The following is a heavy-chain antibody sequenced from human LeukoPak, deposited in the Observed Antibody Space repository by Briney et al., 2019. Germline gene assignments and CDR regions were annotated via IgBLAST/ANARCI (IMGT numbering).Heavy chain of an antibody. J-gene: IGHJ5*02. D-gene: IGHD3-22*01. V-gene: IGHV4-34*01. CDR1: VGSSSGYY. CDR3: ARVNYHDSGGSYWWFDP. Sequence: KSSETLSLTCAVYVGSSSGYYWSWIRQPPGKGLEWIGEINHSGSTNYNPSLKSRVTTSVDPSKNQVSLKVTSVTAADTAVYYCARVNYHDSGGSYWWFDPWGQGTLVTVSS. CDR2: INHSGST.